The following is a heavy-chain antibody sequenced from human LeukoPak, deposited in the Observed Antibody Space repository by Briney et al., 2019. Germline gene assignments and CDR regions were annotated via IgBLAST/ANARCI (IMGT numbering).Heavy chain of an antibody. CDR2: INHSGST. V-gene: IGHV4-34*01. Sequence: SETLSLTCAVYGGSFSGYYWSWIRQPPGKGLEWIGEINHSGSTNYNPSLKSRVTMSVDTSKNQFSLKMTSVTAADTAVYYCARGDVGPRLGYWGQGTLVTVSS. CDR1: GGSFSGYY. D-gene: IGHD1-26*01. J-gene: IGHJ4*02. CDR3: ARGDVGPRLGY.